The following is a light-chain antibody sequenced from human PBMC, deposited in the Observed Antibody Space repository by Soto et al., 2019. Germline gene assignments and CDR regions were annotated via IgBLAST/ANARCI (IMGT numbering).Light chain of an antibody. Sequence: QLVLTQPRSVSGSPGQSVTISCTGTSSDVGGYNYVSGYQQHPGKAPRLIIYDVSQRPSGVPDRFSGSKSGNTASLTISGLQAEDEADYSCCSSTDSYTLVFGTGTKLTVL. CDR1: SSDVGGYNY. V-gene: IGLV2-11*01. J-gene: IGLJ1*01. CDR3: CSSTDSYTLV. CDR2: DVS.